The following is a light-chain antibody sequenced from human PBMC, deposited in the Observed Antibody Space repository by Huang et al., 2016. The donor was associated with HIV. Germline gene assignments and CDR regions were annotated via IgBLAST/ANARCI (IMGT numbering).Light chain of an antibody. V-gene: IGKV1-33*01. CDR3: QQSDSLPYT. J-gene: IGKJ2*01. CDR1: QDIRKY. CDR2: DAS. Sequence: DIQMTQSPSSLSASVGDRVTITCQARQDIRKYLNWYQQKPGKAPNLLIYDASNLQTGVLSRFGGGGSGTDFTFTISSLQPEDIATYYCQQSDSLPYTFGQGTKLEIK.